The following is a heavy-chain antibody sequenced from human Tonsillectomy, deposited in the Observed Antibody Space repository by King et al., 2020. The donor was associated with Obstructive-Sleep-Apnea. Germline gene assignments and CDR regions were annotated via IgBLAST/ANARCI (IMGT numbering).Heavy chain of an antibody. CDR3: ARGPPTDEYSSGWYVY. J-gene: IGHJ4*02. CDR1: EFTFSSYG. Sequence: QLVQSGGGVVQPGRSLRLSCAASEFTFSSYGMHWVRQAPGKGLEWVAVIWYDGSNKYYADSVKGRFTISRDNSKNTLYLQMNSLRAEDTAVYYCARGPPTDEYSSGWYVYWGQGTLVTVSS. D-gene: IGHD6-19*01. V-gene: IGHV3-33*01. CDR2: IWYDGSNK.